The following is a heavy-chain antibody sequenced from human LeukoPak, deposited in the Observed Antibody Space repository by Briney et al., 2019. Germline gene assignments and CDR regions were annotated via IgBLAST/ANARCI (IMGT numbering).Heavy chain of an antibody. CDR3: ARTPPGGDVDH. CDR2: INPNSGNT. Sequence: ASVKVSCKASGYSFTSYDLNWVRQATGQGLEWMGWINPNSGNTGYAQKFQGRVTITSNTPLSTAYMELSSLRSEDTAVYYCARTPPGGDVDHWGEGTLVTVSS. V-gene: IGHV1-8*01. CDR1: GYSFTSYD. D-gene: IGHD3-16*01. J-gene: IGHJ4*02.